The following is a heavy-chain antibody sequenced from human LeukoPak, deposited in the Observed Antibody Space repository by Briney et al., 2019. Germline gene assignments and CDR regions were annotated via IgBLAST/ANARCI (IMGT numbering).Heavy chain of an antibody. Sequence: GGSLRLSCAASGFTFSDYYMSWIRQAPGKGLGWVSYISSSSSYTNYADSVKGRFTISRDNAKNSLYLQMNSLRAEDTAVYYCAGATTVVKGALDYWGQGTLVTVSS. CDR2: ISSSSSYT. J-gene: IGHJ4*02. CDR3: AGATTVVKGALDY. D-gene: IGHD4-23*01. V-gene: IGHV3-11*05. CDR1: GFTFSDYY.